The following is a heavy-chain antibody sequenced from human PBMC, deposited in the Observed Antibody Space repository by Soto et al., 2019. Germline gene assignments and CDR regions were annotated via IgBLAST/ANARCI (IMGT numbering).Heavy chain of an antibody. D-gene: IGHD2-8*02. V-gene: IGHV3-30*18. Sequence: QVQLVESGGAGVQPGTSVRLSCAASGFTFSGYGMHWVRQAPGKGLEWVAAISYDGSNKHYADSVKGRFTISRDNSKNTLSLQMNGLRGEDTAVYHCAKGLVGYVFGVQDYHYGMDVWGQGATVIVSS. CDR3: AKGLVGYVFGVQDYHYGMDV. CDR1: GFTFSGYG. CDR2: ISYDGSNK. J-gene: IGHJ6*01.